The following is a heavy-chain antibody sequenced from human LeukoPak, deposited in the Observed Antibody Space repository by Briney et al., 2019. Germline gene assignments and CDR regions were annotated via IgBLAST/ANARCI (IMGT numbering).Heavy chain of an antibody. D-gene: IGHD3-22*01. CDR1: GLTFSSYSSSYS. V-gene: IGHV3-21*01. CDR3: ARGYDSSGYYPGALDC. Sequence: GGSLRLSCAASGLTFSSYSSSYSTNWVRQAPGKGLEWVSSISVRSSHIYYADSVKGRFTISRDNAKNSLYLQMNSLRAEDTAVYFCARGYDSSGYYPGALDCWGQGTLVTVSS. J-gene: IGHJ4*02. CDR2: ISVRSSHI.